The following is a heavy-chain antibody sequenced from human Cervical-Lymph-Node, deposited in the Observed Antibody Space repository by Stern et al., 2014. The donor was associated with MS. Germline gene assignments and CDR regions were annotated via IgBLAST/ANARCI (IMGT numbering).Heavy chain of an antibody. Sequence: VQLVESGAEVKKPESSVKVSCKASGGSFSSLDINWVRQAPGQGLEWLGGISPLFGVANYAQNFQGRVTFTADESPSTAYMELSSLRSEDTAVYYCARHQGGIAANWGQGTLVTVSS. V-gene: IGHV1-69*01. CDR2: ISPLFGVA. J-gene: IGHJ4*02. D-gene: IGHD6-13*01. CDR3: ARHQGGIAAN. CDR1: GGSFSSLD.